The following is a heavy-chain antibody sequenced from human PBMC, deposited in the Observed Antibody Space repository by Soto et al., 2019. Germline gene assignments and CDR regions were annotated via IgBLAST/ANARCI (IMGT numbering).Heavy chain of an antibody. V-gene: IGHV3-30*18. CDR1: GFTFSTYG. CDR2: ISYDGTNK. Sequence: QVQLVESGGGEVQPGRSLTISCAASGFTFSTYGKHWVRQTPGKGLEWVAVISYDGTNKFYSDSVKGRFTISRDNFKNPLTLQMNSLRADDTAVYSCAKDLQSYGDYDYYCYGMDVWGLGTRVTVSS. D-gene: IGHD4-17*01. CDR3: AKDLQSYGDYDYYCYGMDV. J-gene: IGHJ6*02.